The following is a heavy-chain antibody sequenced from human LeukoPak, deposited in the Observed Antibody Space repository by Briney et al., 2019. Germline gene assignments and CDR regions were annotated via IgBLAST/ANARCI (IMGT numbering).Heavy chain of an antibody. CDR3: ARGSSGWYGIDY. CDR1: GFTFSNYW. Sequence: WGSLRLSCAASGFTFSNYWMHWVRQVPGKGLVCVSRINIDGTSTSYADSVKGRFTISRDNAKNALYLQMNSLRAEDTAVYYCARGSSGWYGIDYWGQGALVNVSS. D-gene: IGHD6-19*01. V-gene: IGHV3-74*01. J-gene: IGHJ4*02. CDR2: INIDGTST.